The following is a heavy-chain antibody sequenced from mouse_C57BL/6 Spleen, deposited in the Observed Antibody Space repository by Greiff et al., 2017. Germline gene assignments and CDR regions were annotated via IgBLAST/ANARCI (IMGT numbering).Heavy chain of an antibody. CDR2: ISGGGGNT. J-gene: IGHJ1*03. V-gene: IGHV5-9*01. D-gene: IGHD1-3*01. Sequence: EVKLVESGGGLVKPGGSLKLSCAASGFTFSSYTMSWVRQTPQKRLEWIATISGGGGNTYYPDSVKGRFTISRDNAKNTVYLQMSSLRSEDTALYDCARHNYNWYFDVWGTGTTVTVSS. CDR1: GFTFSSYT. CDR3: ARHNYNWYFDV.